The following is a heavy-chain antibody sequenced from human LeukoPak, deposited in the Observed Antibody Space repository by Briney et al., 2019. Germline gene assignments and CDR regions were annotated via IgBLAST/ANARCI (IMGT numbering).Heavy chain of an antibody. CDR2: ISSSGSTI. J-gene: IGHJ3*02. V-gene: IGHV3-48*03. CDR3: ARDTLEYSNSPDALDI. D-gene: IGHD4-23*01. Sequence: GGSLRLSCAASGFPFSSYEMNWVRQAPGKGLEWVSYISSSGSTIYYADSVKGRFTISRDNAKNSLYMQMESLRDEDTAIYYCARDTLEYSNSPDALDIWGQGTMVTVSS. CDR1: GFPFSSYE.